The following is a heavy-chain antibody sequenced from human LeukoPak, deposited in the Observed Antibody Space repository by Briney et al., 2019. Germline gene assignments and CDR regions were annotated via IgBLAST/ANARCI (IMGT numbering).Heavy chain of an antibody. CDR1: GYTFTSYY. CDR2: INPSGGST. CDR3: ARAGRNFIASPAYFLDS. V-gene: IGHV1-46*01. Sequence: GASVKVSCKASGYTFTSYYIHWVRQAPGQGLEWMGVINPSGGSTNYARKFQGRVTVTRDTSTSTVYMELSSLRSEDTAVFYCARAGRNFIASPAYFLDSWGQGTLVSVSS. D-gene: IGHD2-21*01. J-gene: IGHJ4*02.